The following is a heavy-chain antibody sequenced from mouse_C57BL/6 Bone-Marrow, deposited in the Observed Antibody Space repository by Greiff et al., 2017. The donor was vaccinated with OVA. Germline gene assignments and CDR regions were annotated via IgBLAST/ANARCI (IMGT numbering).Heavy chain of an antibody. J-gene: IGHJ3*01. CDR1: GYTFTSYW. CDR2: IDPSDSYT. CDR3: ARSAWFAY. Sequence: QVQLQQPGAELVKPGASVKLSCKASGYTFTSYWMQWVKQRPGQGLEWIGEIDPSDSYTNYNQKFKGKATLTVDTSSSTAYMQLSILTSEDSAVYYCARSAWFAYWGQGTLVTVSA. V-gene: IGHV1-50*01.